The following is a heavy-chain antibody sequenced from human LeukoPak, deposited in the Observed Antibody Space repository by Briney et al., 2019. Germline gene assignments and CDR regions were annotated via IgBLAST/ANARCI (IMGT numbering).Heavy chain of an antibody. V-gene: IGHV1-69*05. J-gene: IGHJ4*02. CDR1: GGTFSSYA. Sequence: ASVKVSCKASGGTFSSYAISWVRQAPGQGLEWMGGIIPIFGTANYAQKFQGRVTITTDESTSTAYMELSSLRSEDTAVCYCARAARGDELFDYWGQGTLVTVSS. CDR3: ARAARGDELFDY. D-gene: IGHD3-16*01. CDR2: IIPIFGTA.